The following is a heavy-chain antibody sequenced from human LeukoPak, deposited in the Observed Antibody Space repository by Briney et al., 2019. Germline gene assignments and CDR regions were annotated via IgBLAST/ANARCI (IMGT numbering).Heavy chain of an antibody. CDR1: GYTFTGYY. V-gene: IGHV1-2*06. Sequence: ASVKVSCKASGYTFTGYYMHWVRQAPGQGLEWMGRINPNSGGTNYAQKFQGRVTMTRDTSISTAYMELRSLRSDDTAVYYCARDPPSTVTTFDYWGQGTLLTVSS. CDR2: INPNSGGT. J-gene: IGHJ4*02. CDR3: ARDPPSTVTTFDY. D-gene: IGHD4-17*01.